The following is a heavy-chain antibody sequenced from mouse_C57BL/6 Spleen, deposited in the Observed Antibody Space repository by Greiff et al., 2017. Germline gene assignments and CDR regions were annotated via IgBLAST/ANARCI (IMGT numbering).Heavy chain of an antibody. CDR1: GYTFTSYW. V-gene: IGHV1-64*01. D-gene: IGHD1-1*01. J-gene: IGHJ4*01. CDR2: IHPKSGST. Sequence: QVQLQQPGAELVKPGASVKLSCKASGYTFTSYWMHWVKQRPGQGLEWIGMIHPKSGSTNYNEKFKSKATLTVDNSSSTAYMQLSSLTSADSAVDYWARGTTVVAGGAMDYWGQGTSVTVSS. CDR3: ARGTTVVAGGAMDY.